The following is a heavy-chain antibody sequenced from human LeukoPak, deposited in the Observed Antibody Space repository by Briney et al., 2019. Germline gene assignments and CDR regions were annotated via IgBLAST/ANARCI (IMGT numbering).Heavy chain of an antibody. CDR3: ARGLAYNYDSIPYFLDY. CDR1: GFTFSSHW. J-gene: IGHJ4*02. Sequence: GGSLRLSCAASGFTFSSHWMIWVRQAPGKALEWVANIKQDGSEKFYVDSVKGRFTISRDNAKNSLYLQMNSLRPEDTAVYYCARGLAYNYDSIPYFLDYWGQGTLVTVSS. D-gene: IGHD3-22*01. V-gene: IGHV3-7*01. CDR2: IKQDGSEK.